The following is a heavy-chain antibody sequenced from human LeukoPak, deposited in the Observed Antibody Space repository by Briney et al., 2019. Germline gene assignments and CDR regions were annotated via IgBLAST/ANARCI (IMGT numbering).Heavy chain of an antibody. V-gene: IGHV4-59*01. CDR1: GGSFSSYY. D-gene: IGHD6-19*01. J-gene: IGHJ5*02. CDR3: ARDLRAVRGWFDP. CDR2: IYYSGST. Sequence: PSETLSLTCTVSGGSFSSYYWSWIRQPPGKGLEWIGYIYYSGSTNYNPSLKSRVTISVDTSKNQFSLKLSSVTAADTAVYYCARDLRAVRGWFDPWGQGTLVTVSS.